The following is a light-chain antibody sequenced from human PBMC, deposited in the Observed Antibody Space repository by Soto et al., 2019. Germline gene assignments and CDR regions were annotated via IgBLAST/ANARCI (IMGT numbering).Light chain of an antibody. CDR3: QQYNDRPFT. CDR1: QSVGSN. CDR2: SAS. V-gene: IGKV3-15*01. Sequence: EIVMPQSPATLSVSPGERATLSCRASQSVGSNLAWYQQKSGQAPRLLIYSASTRATGIPARLSGSGSGTEFTLTISSLQSEDFAVYYCQQYNDRPFTFGHGKRLEIK. J-gene: IGKJ5*01.